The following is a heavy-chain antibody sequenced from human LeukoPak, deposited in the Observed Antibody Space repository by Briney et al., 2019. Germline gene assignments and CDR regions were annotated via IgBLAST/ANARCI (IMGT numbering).Heavy chain of an antibody. CDR3: AREYNGWAFDY. CDR1: GFTVSSNY. J-gene: IGHJ4*02. Sequence: TGGSLRLSCAASGFTVSSNYMSWVRQAPGKGLEWVSVIYNTGSTYYADSVKGRFTISRDNSKNTLYLQMNSLRAEDTAVYYCAREYNGWAFDYWGQGTLVTVSS. D-gene: IGHD1-1*01. CDR2: IYNTGST. V-gene: IGHV3-66*01.